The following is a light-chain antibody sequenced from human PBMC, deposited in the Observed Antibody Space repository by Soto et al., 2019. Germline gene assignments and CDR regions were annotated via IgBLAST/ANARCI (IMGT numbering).Light chain of an antibody. CDR3: QQYRSSPRT. J-gene: IGKJ2*01. V-gene: IGKV3-20*01. Sequence: EIVLTQSPGTLSLSPGERATLSCRASQSVSSSYLAWYQQTPGQAPRLLIYGASSRATGIPDRFSGSGSGTAVTLTISRVEPEDFAVYYCQQYRSSPRTFGQGTKLEIK. CDR2: GAS. CDR1: QSVSSSY.